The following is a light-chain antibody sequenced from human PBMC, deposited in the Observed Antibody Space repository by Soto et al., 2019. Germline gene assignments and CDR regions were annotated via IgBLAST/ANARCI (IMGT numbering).Light chain of an antibody. CDR1: QSVSSSY. J-gene: IGKJ5*01. Sequence: EIVLTQSPGTLSLSPGERATLSCRASQSVSSSYLAWYQQKHGQAPRLLINGAASRATGIPERFSGSGSGIDFTLKISRLEPEDIAVYYCQQYCSSPVTFGQGTRLEIK. V-gene: IGKV3-20*01. CDR2: GAA. CDR3: QQYCSSPVT.